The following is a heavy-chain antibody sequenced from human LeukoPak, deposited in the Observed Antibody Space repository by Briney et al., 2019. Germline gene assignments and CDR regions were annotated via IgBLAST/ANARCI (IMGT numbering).Heavy chain of an antibody. J-gene: IGHJ6*03. Sequence: SQTLSLTCAISGDSVSSNSAAWNWIRQSPSRGLEWLGRTYYRSKWYNDYAVSVKSRITINPDTSKNQFSLQLNSVTPEDTAVYYCARAVGSPMVRGGHYYYYYYMDVWGKGTTVTISS. CDR1: GDSVSSNSAA. D-gene: IGHD3-10*01. CDR2: TYYRSKWYN. V-gene: IGHV6-1*01. CDR3: ARAVGSPMVRGGHYYYYYYMDV.